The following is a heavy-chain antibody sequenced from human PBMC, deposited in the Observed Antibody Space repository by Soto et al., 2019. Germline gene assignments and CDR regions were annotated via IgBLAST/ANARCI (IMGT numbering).Heavy chain of an antibody. Sequence: QVQLQESGPGLVKPSQTLSLTCTVSGDSISGGGYYWSWIRQNPGKGLEWIGIIYYTGTTTYNPSLKSRVTISVDTSKNQFSLKLNSVTAADTAVYYCAREGGSYSSYFDHWGQGTLVTVSP. CDR3: AREGGSYSSYFDH. CDR2: IYYTGTT. V-gene: IGHV4-31*03. CDR1: GDSISGGGYY. J-gene: IGHJ4*02. D-gene: IGHD1-26*01.